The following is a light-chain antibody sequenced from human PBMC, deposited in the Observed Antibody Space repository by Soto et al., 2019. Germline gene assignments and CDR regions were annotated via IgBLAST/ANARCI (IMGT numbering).Light chain of an antibody. Sequence: QSALTQPPSVSGSPGQSVTISCTGTTSDVGGYNHVSWYQHHPGKVPKLIIYDVTKRPSGVPDRFPGSKSGNTASLTISGLQAEDEADYSCSSSAGTYTFVFGTGTKVTV. CDR1: TSDVGGYNH. CDR2: DVT. J-gene: IGLJ1*01. V-gene: IGLV2-11*01. CDR3: SSSAGTYTFV.